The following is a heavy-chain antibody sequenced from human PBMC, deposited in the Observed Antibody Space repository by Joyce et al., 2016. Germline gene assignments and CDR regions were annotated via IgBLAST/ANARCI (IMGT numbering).Heavy chain of an antibody. J-gene: IGHJ4*02. Sequence: EVQLVESGGGLVQPGGSPRLSCAASGFTFSSHWMSWVRQAPGKGLEWVANINPDGSKNNDADSVKCRFIISRDNAKNSLYVQMHSLRAEDTAVYYCAREFKWNWDFWGQGTLVTVSS. V-gene: IGHV3-7*04. D-gene: IGHD1-1*01. CDR2: INPDGSKN. CDR3: AREFKWNWDF. CDR1: GFTFSSHW.